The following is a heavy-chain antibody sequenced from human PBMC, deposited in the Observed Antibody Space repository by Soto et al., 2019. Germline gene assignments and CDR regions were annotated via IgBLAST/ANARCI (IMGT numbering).Heavy chain of an antibody. CDR1: GGSISNYF. D-gene: IGHD1-20*01. V-gene: IGHV4-59*08. CDR2: IYDIKST. Sequence: SETLYLTCTVSGGSISNYFWSWIRQPPGKGLEWIGYIYDIKSTNYNPSLKSRVTISVDTPKNQFSLKLSSVTVADTAVYYCAGQPYNSRFDPWGQGTLVTVS. J-gene: IGHJ5*02. CDR3: AGQPYNSRFDP.